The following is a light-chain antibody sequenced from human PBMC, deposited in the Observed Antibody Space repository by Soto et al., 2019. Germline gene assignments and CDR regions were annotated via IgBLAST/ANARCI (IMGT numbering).Light chain of an antibody. Sequence: QAVVTQEPSLTVSPGGTVTLTCGSSTGAVTSGHYPYWFQQKPGQAPKTLIYEGGKRPSGVSNRFSGSKSGNTASLTISGLQAEDEADYYCCSYAGSSTFVICGGGTKLTVL. CDR2: EGG. V-gene: IGLV2-23*03. CDR1: STGAVTSGHY. J-gene: IGLJ2*01. CDR3: CSYAGSSTFVI.